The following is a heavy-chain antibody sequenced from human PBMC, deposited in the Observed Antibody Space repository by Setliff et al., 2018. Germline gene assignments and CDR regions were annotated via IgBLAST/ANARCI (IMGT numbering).Heavy chain of an antibody. CDR3: ARDWSSGFHFGH. CDR2: ISAYTGNA. V-gene: IGHV1-18*01. Sequence: ASVKVSCKASDYPFLSYGLSWVRQAPGQGLEWMGWISAYTGNADYAQSFQGRVTMTTDTSPSTAYMELRSLRTDDTAVYYCARDWSSGFHFGHWGQGTLVTVSS. J-gene: IGHJ1*01. CDR1: DYPFLSYG. D-gene: IGHD3-22*01.